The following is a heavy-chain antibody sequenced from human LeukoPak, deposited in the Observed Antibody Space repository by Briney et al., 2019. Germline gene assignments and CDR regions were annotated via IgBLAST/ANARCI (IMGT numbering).Heavy chain of an antibody. CDR2: ISAYNGNT. D-gene: IGHD3-22*01. CDR1: GGTFSSYA. J-gene: IGHJ4*02. CDR3: ARVYYYDSSGYFQLVPFDY. V-gene: IGHV1-18*01. Sequence: ASVKVSCKASGGTFSSYAISWVRQAPGQGLEWMGWISAYNGNTNYAQKLQGRVTMTTDTSTSTAYMEPRSLRSDDTAVYYCARVYYYDSSGYFQLVPFDYWGQGTLVTVSS.